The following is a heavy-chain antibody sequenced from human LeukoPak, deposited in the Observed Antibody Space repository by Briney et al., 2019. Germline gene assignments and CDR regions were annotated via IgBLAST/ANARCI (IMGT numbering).Heavy chain of an antibody. CDR1: GFTFSSYG. Sequence: GGSLRLSCAASGFTFSSYGMHWVRQAPGKGLEWVAVISYDGSNKYYADSVKGRFTISRDNSKNTLYLQMNSLRAEDTAVYYCARGQLVGANSVGAFDIWGQGTMVTVSS. V-gene: IGHV3-30*03. CDR2: ISYDGSNK. D-gene: IGHD1-26*01. CDR3: ARGQLVGANSVGAFDI. J-gene: IGHJ3*02.